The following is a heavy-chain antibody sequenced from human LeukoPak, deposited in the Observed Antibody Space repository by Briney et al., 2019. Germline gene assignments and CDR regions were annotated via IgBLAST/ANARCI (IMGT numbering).Heavy chain of an antibody. V-gene: IGHV4-34*01. Sequence: PSETLSLTCAVYGGSSSGSYWSWIRQPPGKGLEWIGEINRSRSANYNPSLKSRVTISLDTSKNQFSLKLRSVTAADTAIYYCATGAGAFDIWAQGTMVTVSS. CDR3: ATGAGAFDI. CDR1: GGSSSGSY. J-gene: IGHJ3*02. CDR2: INRSRSA. D-gene: IGHD3-10*01.